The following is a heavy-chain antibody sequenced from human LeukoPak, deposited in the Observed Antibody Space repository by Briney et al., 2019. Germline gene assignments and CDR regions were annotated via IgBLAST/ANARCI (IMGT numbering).Heavy chain of an antibody. J-gene: IGHJ4*02. Sequence: GGSLRLSCAASGFTFSSCAMNGLREARGKGVEWVSAISGSGDRTYYADSVGGRFTISRDNAKNSLYLQMNSLRAEDTAVYYCARSLDYWGQGTLVTVSS. CDR1: GFTFSSCA. CDR3: ARSLDY. CDR2: ISGSGDRT. V-gene: IGHV3-23*01.